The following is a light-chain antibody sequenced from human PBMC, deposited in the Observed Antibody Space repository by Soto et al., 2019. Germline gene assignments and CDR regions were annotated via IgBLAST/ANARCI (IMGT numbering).Light chain of an antibody. CDR1: QNIESN. CDR3: HQCNNWPPIT. V-gene: IGKV3-15*01. CDR2: TAS. Sequence: DIVMTQSPVTLSVSPGESATLSCRASQNIESNLAWYQQKPGQSPRLLIYTASTRASGTPARFSGSGYGTEFTLTISSLQSEDSAVYYCHQCNNWPPITFGGGTKVDIK. J-gene: IGKJ4*01.